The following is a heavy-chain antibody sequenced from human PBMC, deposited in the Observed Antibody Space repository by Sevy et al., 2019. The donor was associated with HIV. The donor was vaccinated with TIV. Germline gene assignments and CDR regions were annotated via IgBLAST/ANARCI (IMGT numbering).Heavy chain of an antibody. Sequence: GGSLRLSCAASGFTFSSYGMHWVRQAPGKGLEWVAVIWYDGSNKYYADSVKGRFTISRDNSKNTLYLQMNSLRAEDTAVYYCARDGMAARPRPLYYFDYWGQRTVVTVSS. CDR1: GFTFSSYG. D-gene: IGHD6-6*01. J-gene: IGHJ4*02. CDR3: ARDGMAARPRPLYYFDY. V-gene: IGHV3-33*01. CDR2: IWYDGSNK.